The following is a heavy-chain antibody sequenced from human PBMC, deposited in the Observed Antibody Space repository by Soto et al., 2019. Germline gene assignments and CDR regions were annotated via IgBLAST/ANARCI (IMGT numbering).Heavy chain of an antibody. V-gene: IGHV3-30-3*01. Sequence: GGSLRLSCAASGFTFGSYAMHWVRQAPGKGLEWVAVISYDGSNKYYADSVKGRFTISRDNSKNTLYLQMNSLRAEDTAVYYCAREQPGITGTKTFDYWGQGTLVTVSS. CDR2: ISYDGSNK. J-gene: IGHJ4*02. CDR1: GFTFGSYA. CDR3: AREQPGITGTKTFDY. D-gene: IGHD1-7*01.